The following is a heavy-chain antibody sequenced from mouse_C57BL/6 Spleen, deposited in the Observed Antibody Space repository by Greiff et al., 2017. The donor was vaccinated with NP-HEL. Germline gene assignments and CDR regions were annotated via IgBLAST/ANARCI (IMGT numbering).Heavy chain of an antibody. CDR3: ARGGGYYEYFDV. D-gene: IGHD2-3*01. Sequence: VQLQQSGAELVKPGASVKLSCTASGFNIKDYYMHWVKQRTEHGLEWIGRIDPEDGETKYAPKFQGKATITADTSSNTAYLQLSSLTSEDTAVYYCARGGGYYEYFDVWGTGTTVTVSS. CDR1: GFNIKDYY. CDR2: IDPEDGET. J-gene: IGHJ1*03. V-gene: IGHV14-2*01.